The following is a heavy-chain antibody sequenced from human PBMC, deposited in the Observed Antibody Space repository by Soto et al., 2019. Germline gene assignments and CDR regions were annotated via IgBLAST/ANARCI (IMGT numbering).Heavy chain of an antibody. V-gene: IGHV4-59*08. Sequence: SETLSLTCTVSGGSISSYYWSWIRQPPGKGLEWIGYIYYSGSTNYNPSLKSRVTISVDTSKNQFSLKLSSVTAADTAVYYCATQEVGGTYVYTFDPWGQGTLVTVS. CDR3: ATQEVGGTYVYTFDP. CDR1: GGSISSYY. J-gene: IGHJ5*02. D-gene: IGHD1-26*01. CDR2: IYYSGST.